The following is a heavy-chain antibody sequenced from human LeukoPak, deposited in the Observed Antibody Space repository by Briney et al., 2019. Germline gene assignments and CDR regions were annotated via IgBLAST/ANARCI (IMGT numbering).Heavy chain of an antibody. J-gene: IGHJ4*02. CDR1: GFNFSNSW. V-gene: IGHV3-7*05. Sequence: GGSLRLSCAASGFNFSNSWMTWVRQAPGKGLEWVANIREDGGEKYYVDSVKGRFTTSRDNAKNSLYLQMNSLRAEDTAVYYCARINTAIFSSSDYWGQGTLVTVSS. CDR2: IREDGGEK. CDR3: ARINTAIFSSSDY. D-gene: IGHD2-21*02.